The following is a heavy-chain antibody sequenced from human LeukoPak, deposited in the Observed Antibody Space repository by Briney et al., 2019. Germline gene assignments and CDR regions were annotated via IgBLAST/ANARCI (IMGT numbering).Heavy chain of an antibody. CDR1: GGTFSSYA. CDR2: ISAYNGNT. CDR3: ARVFVVVPAAIGTAFDI. J-gene: IGHJ3*02. Sequence: ASVKVSCKASGGTFSSYAISWVRQAPGQGLEWMGWISAYNGNTNYAQKLQGRVTMTTDTSTSTAYMELRSLRSDDTAVYYCARVFVVVPAAIGTAFDIWGQGTMVTVSS. D-gene: IGHD2-2*02. V-gene: IGHV1-18*01.